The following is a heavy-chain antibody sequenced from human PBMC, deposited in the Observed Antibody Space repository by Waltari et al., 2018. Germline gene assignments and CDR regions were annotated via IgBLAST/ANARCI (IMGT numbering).Heavy chain of an antibody. D-gene: IGHD3-10*01. J-gene: IGHJ3*02. CDR2: SSGGGGRE. V-gene: IGHV3-23*01. CDR3: ARDAGSYSGFYIDI. Sequence: EVQLLESGGALVQPGGSLRLSCAASGFTFKNHAMNWVRQAPGKGREWGSTSSGGGGREYYADSVKGRVIVSRDMSESTVYLKLNSLRAEDTAIYYCARDAGSYSGFYIDIWGRGTMVSVSS. CDR1: GFTFKNHA.